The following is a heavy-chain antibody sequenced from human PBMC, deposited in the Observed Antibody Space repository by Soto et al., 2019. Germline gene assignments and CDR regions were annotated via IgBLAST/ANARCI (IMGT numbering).Heavy chain of an antibody. CDR3: AKRIMATIGHFDS. J-gene: IGHJ4*02. Sequence: EVQLLEPGGGLVQPGMSLRLSCAASGFTFSSYAMSWVRQAPGKGLEWVSAISGIGHSTYYADSVKGRFTISRDNSKNTLYLQMNSLRAEDTAVYYCAKRIMATIGHFDSWGQGTLVTVSS. CDR2: ISGIGHST. D-gene: IGHD5-12*01. V-gene: IGHV3-23*01. CDR1: GFTFSSYA.